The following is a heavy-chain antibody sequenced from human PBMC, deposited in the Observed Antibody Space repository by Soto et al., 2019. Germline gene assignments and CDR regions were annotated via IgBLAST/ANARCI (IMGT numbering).Heavy chain of an antibody. J-gene: IGHJ6*02. CDR3: ARQSTFYGNYGMDV. CDR1: GGTFSSYT. Sequence: QVQLVQSGAEVKKPGSSVKVSCKASGGTFSSYTISWVRQAPGQGLEWMGRIIPILGIANYAQKFQGRVTITPDKSTSTAYMELSSLRSEDTAVYYCARQSTFYGNYGMDVWGQGTTVTVSS. V-gene: IGHV1-69*02. CDR2: IIPILGIA. D-gene: IGHD4-17*01.